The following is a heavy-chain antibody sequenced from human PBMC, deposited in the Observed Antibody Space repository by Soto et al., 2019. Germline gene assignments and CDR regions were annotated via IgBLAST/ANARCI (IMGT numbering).Heavy chain of an antibody. V-gene: IGHV4-31*03. CDR1: GDSVSSGDYY. CDR3: ARGTRRGGNYPPPIPPLPYFDS. D-gene: IGHD3-3*01. CDR2: ISYTVTT. J-gene: IGHJ4*02. Sequence: QVQLQESGPGLVKPSQTLSLTCTVSGDSVSSGDYYWSWIRQHPGKGLEWIGYISYTVTTDHNPSLQGRFILSVYTSQNQFSLRGKSVSAADTAVYYCARGTRRGGNYPPPIPPLPYFDSWGQGSLVSVSS.